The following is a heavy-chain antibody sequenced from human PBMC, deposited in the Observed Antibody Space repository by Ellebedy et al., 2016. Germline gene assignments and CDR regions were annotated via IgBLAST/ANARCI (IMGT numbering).Heavy chain of an antibody. CDR2: ISSSSSYI. Sequence: GGSLRLXXAASGFTFSSYSMNWVRQAPGKGLEWVSSISSSSSYIYYADSVKGRFTISRDNAKNSLYLQMNSLRAEDTAVYYCARHDGIAAAAPYWGQGTLVTVSS. D-gene: IGHD6-13*01. CDR3: ARHDGIAAAAPY. V-gene: IGHV3-21*01. CDR1: GFTFSSYS. J-gene: IGHJ4*02.